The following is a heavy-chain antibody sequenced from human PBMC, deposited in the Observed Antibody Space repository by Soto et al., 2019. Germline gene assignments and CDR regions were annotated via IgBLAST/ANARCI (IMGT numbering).Heavy chain of an antibody. J-gene: IGHJ4*02. CDR3: AREGRMGTFDY. CDR2: FYYTXST. CDR1: GGSVIGGSYF. V-gene: IGHV4-61*01. D-gene: IGHD1-1*01. Sequence: XXTLSLTCTVSGGSVIGGSYFWSWVRQPPGKELERTAXFYYTXSTKHTHSLKXXVTILADXXKNPLSLKLNSVTAADTAVYYCAREGRMGTFDYWGQGALVTVSS.